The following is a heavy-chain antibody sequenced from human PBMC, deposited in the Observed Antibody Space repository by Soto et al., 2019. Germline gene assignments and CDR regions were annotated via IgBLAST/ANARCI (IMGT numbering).Heavy chain of an antibody. V-gene: IGHV3-30*18. CDR2: ISYDGSNK. D-gene: IGHD2-15*01. J-gene: IGHJ4*02. CDR3: AKDGGGSFDY. Sequence: QVQLVESGGGVVQPGRSLRLSCAASGFTFSSYGMHWVRQAPGKGLEWVAVISYDGSNKYYADSVKGRFTISRDNSKNTLYLQMNSLRAEDTAVYYWAKDGGGSFDYWGQGTLVTVSS. CDR1: GFTFSSYG.